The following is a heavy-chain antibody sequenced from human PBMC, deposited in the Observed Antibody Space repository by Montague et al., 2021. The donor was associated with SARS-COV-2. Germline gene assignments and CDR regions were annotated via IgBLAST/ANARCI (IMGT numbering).Heavy chain of an antibody. V-gene: IGHV2-5*01. CDR1: VFSLSTPNVG. Sequence: PALVKPTQTLTLTCTFSVFSLSTPNVGVAWIRQPPGKALEWLAVIYSNGDKRYSPSLQRRLTITKDTSRNQVVLSLTNVDPLDTATYYCAHLIRYYDIFTGIPFDDWGQGTQVTVSS. J-gene: IGHJ4*02. CDR3: AHLIRYYDIFTGIPFDD. D-gene: IGHD3-9*01. CDR2: IYSNGDK.